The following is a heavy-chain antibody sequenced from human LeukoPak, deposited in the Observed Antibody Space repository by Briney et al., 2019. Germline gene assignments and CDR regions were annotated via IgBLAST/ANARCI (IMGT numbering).Heavy chain of an antibody. D-gene: IGHD5-12*01. Sequence: GRSLRLSCAASGFTFDDYAMHWVRQAPGKGLEWVSGISWNSGSIGYADSVKGRFTISRDNAKNSLYLQMNSLRAEDTALYYCAKDSGYDGDNYFDYWGQGTLVTVSS. J-gene: IGHJ4*02. CDR1: GFTFDDYA. V-gene: IGHV3-9*01. CDR3: AKDSGYDGDNYFDY. CDR2: ISWNSGSI.